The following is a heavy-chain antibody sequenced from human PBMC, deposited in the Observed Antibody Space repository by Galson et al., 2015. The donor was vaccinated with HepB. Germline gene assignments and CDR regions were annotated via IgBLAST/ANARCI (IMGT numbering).Heavy chain of an antibody. D-gene: IGHD2-15*01. CDR3: AKEYCNGGSCYSNWFDP. CDR1: GFTFDDYA. Sequence: SLRLSCAASGFTFDDYAMHWVRQAPGKGLEWVALNSWDGGSTYYADSVKGRFTISRDNSKNTLYLQMNSLRAEDTALYYCAKEYCNGGSCYSNWFDPWGQGTLVTVSS. J-gene: IGHJ5*02. V-gene: IGHV3-43D*03. CDR2: NSWDGGST.